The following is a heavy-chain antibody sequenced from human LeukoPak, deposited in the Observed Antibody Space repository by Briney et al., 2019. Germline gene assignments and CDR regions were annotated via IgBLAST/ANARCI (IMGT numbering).Heavy chain of an antibody. V-gene: IGHV2-70*11. J-gene: IGHJ6*03. CDR1: GFSLSTCGMC. D-gene: IGHD3-22*01. Sequence: SGPTLVNPTQTLTLTCTFSGFSLSTCGMCVSWIRQPPGKALEWLARIACADDKYYSTSRNTRITSFQDTSKNQVVLTMTNMDPVDTATYYCARTLGRHYYDSSGYLGYYYYYMDVWGKGTTVTVSS. CDR3: ARTLGRHYYDSSGYLGYYYYYMDV. CDR2: IACADDK.